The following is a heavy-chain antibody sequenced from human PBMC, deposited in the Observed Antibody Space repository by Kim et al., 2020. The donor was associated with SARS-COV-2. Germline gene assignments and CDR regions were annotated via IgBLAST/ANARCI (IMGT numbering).Heavy chain of an antibody. D-gene: IGHD3-22*01. V-gene: IGHV4-39*01. J-gene: IGHJ4*02. CDR2: IYYSGST. CDR3: ARQPTYYYDSSAYLYFDY. CDR1: GGSISSSSYY. Sequence: SETLSLTCTVSGGSISSSSYYWGWIRQPPGKGLEWIGSIYYSGSTYYNPSLKSRVTISVDTSKNQFSLKLSSVTAADTAVYYCARQPTYYYDSSAYLYFDYWGQGTLVTVSS.